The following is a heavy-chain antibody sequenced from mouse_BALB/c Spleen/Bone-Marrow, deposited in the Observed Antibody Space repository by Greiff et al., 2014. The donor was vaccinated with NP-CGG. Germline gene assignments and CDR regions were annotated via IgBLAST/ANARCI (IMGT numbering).Heavy chain of an antibody. CDR3: ARYNYRYDGGFAY. J-gene: IGHJ3*01. D-gene: IGHD2-14*01. Sequence: DVQLQESGPSLVKPSQTLSLTCSVTGDSITSGYWNWIRKFPGNKLEYMGYISYSGSTYYNPSLKSRISITRDTSKNQYYLQLNSVTTGDTATYYCARYNYRYDGGFAYWGQGTLVTVSA. CDR2: ISYSGST. V-gene: IGHV3-8*02. CDR1: GDSITSGY.